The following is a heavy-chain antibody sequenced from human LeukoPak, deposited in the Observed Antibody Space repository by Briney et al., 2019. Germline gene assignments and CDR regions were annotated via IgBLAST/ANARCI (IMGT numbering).Heavy chain of an antibody. CDR1: GYSISSGYY. Sequence: PSETLSLTCAVSGYSISSGYYWGWIRQPPGKGLEWIGSIYHSGSTYYNPSLKSRVTISVDTSKNQFSLKLSSVTAADTAVYYCARDLGPWYDFWSGYFGYWGQGTLVTVSS. CDR2: IYHSGST. D-gene: IGHD3-3*01. J-gene: IGHJ4*02. V-gene: IGHV4-38-2*02. CDR3: ARDLGPWYDFWSGYFGY.